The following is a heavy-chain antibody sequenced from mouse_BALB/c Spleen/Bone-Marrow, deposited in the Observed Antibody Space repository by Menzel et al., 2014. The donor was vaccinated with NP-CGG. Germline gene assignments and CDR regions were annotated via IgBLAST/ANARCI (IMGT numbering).Heavy chain of an antibody. CDR1: GYSFTSYY. J-gene: IGHJ2*01. CDR3: ARSGYVGNYPYFDY. CDR2: IFPGSGNT. D-gene: IGHD2-1*01. Sequence: LQESGPELVKPGASVKISCKASGYSFTSYYIHWVKQRPGQGLEWIGWIFPGSGNTKYNEKFKGKATLTADTSSSTAYVQLSSLTSEDSAVYFCARSGYVGNYPYFDYWGQGTTLTVSS. V-gene: IGHV1-66*01.